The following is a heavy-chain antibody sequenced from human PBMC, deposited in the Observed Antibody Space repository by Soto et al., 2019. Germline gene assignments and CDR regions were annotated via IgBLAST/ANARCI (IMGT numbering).Heavy chain of an antibody. J-gene: IGHJ4*02. CDR3: AREPRYYDILTGYYESGDY. D-gene: IGHD3-9*01. V-gene: IGHV1-46*03. CDR1: GYTFTSYY. Sequence: ASVKVSCKASGYTFTSYYMHWVRQAPGQGLEWMGIINPSGGSTSYAQKFQGRVTMTRDTSTSTVYMELSSLRSEDTAVYYCAREPRYYDILTGYYESGDYWGQGTLVTVSS. CDR2: INPSGGST.